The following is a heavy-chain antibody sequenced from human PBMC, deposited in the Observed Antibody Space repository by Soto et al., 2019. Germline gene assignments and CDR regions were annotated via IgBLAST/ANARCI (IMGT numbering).Heavy chain of an antibody. V-gene: IGHV1-69*02. Sequence: QVQLVQSGAEVKKPGSSVKVSCKASGGTFSSYTISWVRQAPGQGLEWMGRIIPILGIANYAQKFQGRVTITADKSTSTADMELSSLRSEDTAVYYCARPSPATYDAFDIWGQGTMVTVSS. CDR3: ARPSPATYDAFDI. J-gene: IGHJ3*02. CDR1: GGTFSSYT. CDR2: IIPILGIA.